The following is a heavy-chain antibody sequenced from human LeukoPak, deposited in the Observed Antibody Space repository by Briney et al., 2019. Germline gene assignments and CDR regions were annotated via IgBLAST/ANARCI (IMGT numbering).Heavy chain of an antibody. D-gene: IGHD1-1*01. J-gene: IGHJ4*02. CDR2: ISGSGGST. Sequence: GGSLRLSCAASGFTFSSYAMSWVRQAPGKGLEWVSAISGSGGSTYYTDSVKGRFTISRDNSKNTLYLQMNSLRAEDTAVYYCAKGGNWNGLNYFDYWGQGTLVTVSS. CDR3: AKGGNWNGLNYFDY. CDR1: GFTFSSYA. V-gene: IGHV3-23*01.